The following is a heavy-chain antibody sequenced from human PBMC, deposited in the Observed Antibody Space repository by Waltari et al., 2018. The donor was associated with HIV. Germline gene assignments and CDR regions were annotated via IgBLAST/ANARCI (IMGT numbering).Heavy chain of an antibody. V-gene: IGHV3-21*01. CDR2: ISSSSSYR. CDR1: GFTFSSYS. D-gene: IGHD6-6*01. CDR3: ARDYGSSVDY. Sequence: EVQLVESGGGLVKPGGSLRLSCAASGFTFSSYSMNWVRQAPGKGLGWVSSISSSSSYRYYADSVKGRFTISRDNAKNSLYLQMNSLRAEDTAVYYCARDYGSSVDYWGQGTLVTVSS. J-gene: IGHJ4*02.